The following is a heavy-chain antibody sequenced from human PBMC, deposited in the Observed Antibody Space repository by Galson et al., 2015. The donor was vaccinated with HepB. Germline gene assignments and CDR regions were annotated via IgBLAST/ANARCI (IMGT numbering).Heavy chain of an antibody. D-gene: IGHD2-2*01. CDR1: GYTFTTNA. V-gene: IGHV1-18*01. CDR3: TRSVVPAAMGLGYYYYDLDV. CDR2: ISAYNGNT. Sequence: SVKVSCKASGYTFTTNAMIWVRQAPGQGLEWMGWISAYNGNTKYAQKLQGRVTMTTDTSTSTAYMELRSLRSDDTAVYYCTRSVVPAAMGLGYYYYDLDVWGQGTTVTVSS. J-gene: IGHJ6*02.